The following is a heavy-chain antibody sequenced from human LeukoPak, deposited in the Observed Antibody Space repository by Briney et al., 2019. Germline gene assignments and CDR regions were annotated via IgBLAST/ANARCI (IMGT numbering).Heavy chain of an antibody. D-gene: IGHD2-15*01. CDR3: ARGPRYCSGGSCYSVDAFDI. J-gene: IGHJ3*02. Sequence: ASVMVSCKASGYTFTSYDINWVRQATGQGLEWMGWMNPNSGNTGYAQKFQGRVTMTRNTSISTAYMELSSLRSEDTAVYYCARGPRYCSGGSCYSVDAFDIWGQGTMVTVSS. V-gene: IGHV1-8*01. CDR2: MNPNSGNT. CDR1: GYTFTSYD.